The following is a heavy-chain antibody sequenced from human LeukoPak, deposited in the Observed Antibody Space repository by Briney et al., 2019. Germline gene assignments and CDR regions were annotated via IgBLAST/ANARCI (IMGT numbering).Heavy chain of an antibody. CDR3: ARAFGEFTPPTPRGYYYGMDV. D-gene: IGHD3-10*01. CDR1: GFTFSSYA. V-gene: IGHV3-30-3*01. Sequence: GGFLRLSCAASGFTFSSYAMHWVRQAPGKGLEWVAVISYDGSNKYYADSVKGRFTISRDNSKNTLYLQMNSLRAEDTAVYYCARAFGEFTPPTPRGYYYGMDVWGQGTTVTVSS. CDR2: ISYDGSNK. J-gene: IGHJ6*02.